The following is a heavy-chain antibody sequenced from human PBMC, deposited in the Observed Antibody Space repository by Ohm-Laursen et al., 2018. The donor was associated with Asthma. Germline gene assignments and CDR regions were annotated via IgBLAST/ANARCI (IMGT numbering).Heavy chain of an antibody. D-gene: IGHD2-15*01. J-gene: IGHJ4*02. V-gene: IGHV2-5*02. CDR1: GFSLSTSGVG. CDR3: AHHSCSGGSCYSAVDF. CDR2: IYWDDDK. Sequence: TQTLTLTRTFSGFSLSTSGVGVGWIRQPPGKALEWLALIYWDDDKRYSPSLKTRLTITKDTSKNQVVLSMTNMDPVDTATYYCAHHSCSGGSCYSAVDFWGQGTLVTVSS.